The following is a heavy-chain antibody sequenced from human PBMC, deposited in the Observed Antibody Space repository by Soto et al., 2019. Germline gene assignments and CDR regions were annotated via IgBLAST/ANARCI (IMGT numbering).Heavy chain of an antibody. Sequence: GGSLRLSCAASGFTFSSYAMSWVRQAPGKGLEWVSAISGSGGSTYYADSVKGRFTISRDNSKNTLYLQMNSLRAEDTAVYYCAKDIKSGSYFGYFQHWGQGTLVTVSS. V-gene: IGHV3-23*01. D-gene: IGHD1-26*01. CDR3: AKDIKSGSYFGYFQH. CDR2: ISGSGGST. J-gene: IGHJ1*01. CDR1: GFTFSSYA.